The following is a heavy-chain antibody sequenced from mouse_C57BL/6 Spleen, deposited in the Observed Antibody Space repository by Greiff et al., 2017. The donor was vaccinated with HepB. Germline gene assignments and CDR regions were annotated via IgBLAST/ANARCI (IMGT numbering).Heavy chain of an antibody. CDR3: ARGPRYDYDGYYFDY. J-gene: IGHJ2*01. V-gene: IGHV3-6*01. Sequence: ESGPGLVKPSQSLSLTCSVTGYSITSGYYWNWIRQFPGNKLEWMGYISYDGSNNYNPSLKNRISITRDTSKNQFFLKLNSMTTEDTATYYCARGPRYDYDGYYFDYWGQGTTLTVSS. CDR1: GYSITSGYY. CDR2: ISYDGSN. D-gene: IGHD2-4*01.